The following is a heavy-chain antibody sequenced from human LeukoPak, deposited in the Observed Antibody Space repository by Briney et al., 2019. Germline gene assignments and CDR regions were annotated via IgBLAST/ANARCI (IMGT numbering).Heavy chain of an antibody. J-gene: IGHJ4*02. CDR2: IIPIFGTA. Sequence: GASVKVSCKASGGTFISYAISWVRQAPGQGLEWMGGIIPIFGTANYAQKFQGRVTITADESTSTAYMELSSLRSEDTAVYYCARDNGNDYGDYYFDYWGQGTLVTVSS. CDR1: GGTFISYA. V-gene: IGHV1-69*13. D-gene: IGHD4-17*01. CDR3: ARDNGNDYGDYYFDY.